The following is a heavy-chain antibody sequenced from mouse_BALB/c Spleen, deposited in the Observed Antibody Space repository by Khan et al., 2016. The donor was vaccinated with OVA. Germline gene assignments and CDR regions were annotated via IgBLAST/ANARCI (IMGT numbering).Heavy chain of an antibody. CDR1: GFSLTSYG. CDR3: ARDYGIYGWYFDV. D-gene: IGHD2-1*01. CDR2: IWTGGST. Sequence: QVQLKESGPGLVAPSQSLSITCTVSGFSLTSYGVHWVRQPPGKGLEWLGVIWTGGSTNYNSALMSRVSISKDDSTSQVFLNMNSLSTDATAMYYYARDYGIYGWYFDVWGEGTTVTVSS. J-gene: IGHJ1*01. V-gene: IGHV2-9*02.